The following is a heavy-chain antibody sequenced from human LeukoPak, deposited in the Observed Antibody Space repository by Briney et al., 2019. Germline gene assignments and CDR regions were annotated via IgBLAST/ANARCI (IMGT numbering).Heavy chain of an antibody. J-gene: IGHJ4*02. D-gene: IGHD6-6*01. Sequence: SETLSLTCAVYGGSFSGYYWSWIRQPPGKGLEWIGEINHSGSTNYNPSLKSRVTISVDTSKNQFSLKLSSVTAADTAVYYCASAGYSSSPFDYWGQGTLVTVSS. CDR1: GGSFSGYY. CDR2: INHSGST. V-gene: IGHV4-34*01. CDR3: ASAGYSSSPFDY.